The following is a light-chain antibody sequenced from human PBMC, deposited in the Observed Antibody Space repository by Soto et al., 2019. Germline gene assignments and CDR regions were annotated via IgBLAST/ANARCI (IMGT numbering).Light chain of an antibody. V-gene: IGLV2-8*01. CDR2: EVN. J-gene: IGLJ1*01. CDR3: SSYAGSNNV. Sequence: QSALTQPPSASGSPGQSVAISCTGTSSDVGGSNYVSWYQQHSGKAPKLMIYEVNKRPSGVPDRFSGSKSGNTASLTVSGLQAEDEADYYSSSYAGSNNVFGTGTKLTVL. CDR1: SSDVGGSNY.